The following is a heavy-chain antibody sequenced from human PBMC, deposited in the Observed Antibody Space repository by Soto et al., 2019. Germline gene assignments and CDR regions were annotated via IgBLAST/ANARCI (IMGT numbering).Heavy chain of an antibody. CDR1: GFSLSTSGVG. J-gene: IGHJ3*02. CDR2: IYWSGDE. V-gene: IGHV2-5*01. CDR3: ARGLATLPVFAFDI. D-gene: IGHD6-6*01. Sequence: QSTLKESGPPLVKPTQTLTLTCSFSGFSLSTSGVGVGWIRQPPGKALEWLAHIYWSGDEHYRPSLKSRLSIIKDTSKNHVVLIMTDMDPVDTATYYCARGLATLPVFAFDIWGQGTMVTVSS.